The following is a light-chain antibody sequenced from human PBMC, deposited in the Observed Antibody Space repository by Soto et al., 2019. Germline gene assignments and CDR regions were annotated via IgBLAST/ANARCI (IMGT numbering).Light chain of an antibody. CDR3: QQYGISPQT. J-gene: IGKJ2*01. Sequence: EVVLTQSPGTLSLSPGERATLSCRASQSVTSDYLAWYQQKPGQAPRLLIYGASSRATGIPDRFSGSGSGTDFTLAISRLEPEDFAVYYCQQYGISPQTFGQGTKLEI. CDR2: GAS. CDR1: QSVTSDY. V-gene: IGKV3-20*01.